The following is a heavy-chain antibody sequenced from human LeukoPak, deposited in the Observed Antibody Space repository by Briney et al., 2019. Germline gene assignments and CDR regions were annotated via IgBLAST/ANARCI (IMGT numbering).Heavy chain of an antibody. CDR3: ARDFIVRDLLDSHWSSSWYGFGFDP. CDR1: GGTFSSYA. CDR2: IIPIFGTA. Sequence: SVKVSCKASGGTFSSYAISWVRQAPGQGLEWMGGIIPIFGTANYAQKFQGRVTITTDESTSTAYMELRSLRSDDTAVYYCARDFIVRDLLDSHWSSSWYGFGFDPWGQGTLVTVSS. V-gene: IGHV1-69*05. D-gene: IGHD6-13*01. J-gene: IGHJ5*02.